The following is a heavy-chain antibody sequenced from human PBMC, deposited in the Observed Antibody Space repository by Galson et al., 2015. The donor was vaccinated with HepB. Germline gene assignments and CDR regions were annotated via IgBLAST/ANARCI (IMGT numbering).Heavy chain of an antibody. CDR2: IIPILGIP. Sequence: SVKVSCKASGCTFSSYAISWVRQAPGQGLEWMGRIIPILGIPNYAQKFQGRVTITADKSTSTAYMELSSLRSEDTAVYYRARDGEVATIPGLRWSAFDPWGQGTMVTVSS. CDR1: GCTFSSYA. CDR3: ARDGEVATIPGLRWSAFDP. D-gene: IGHD5-24*01. J-gene: IGHJ3*01. V-gene: IGHV1-69*04.